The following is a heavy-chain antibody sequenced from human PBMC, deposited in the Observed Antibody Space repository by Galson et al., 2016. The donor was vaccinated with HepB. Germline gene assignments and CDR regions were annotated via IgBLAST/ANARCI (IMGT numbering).Heavy chain of an antibody. Sequence: SETLSLTCTVSGGSISYTSYYWGWIRQPPGKGLEWIGSIYDSGSTYYNPSLKSRVTISIDTSKNQLSLKLSSVTAADTAEYYCARRFCTGGNCYSGFDPWGQGTLVTVSS. D-gene: IGHD2-15*01. CDR3: ARRFCTGGNCYSGFDP. CDR1: GGSISYTSYY. J-gene: IGHJ5*02. CDR2: IYDSGST. V-gene: IGHV4-39*01.